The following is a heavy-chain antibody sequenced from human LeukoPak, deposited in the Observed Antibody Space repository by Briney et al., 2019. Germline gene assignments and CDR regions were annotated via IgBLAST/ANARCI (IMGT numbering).Heavy chain of an antibody. CDR1: GYSFTSYW. CDR3: ASWGSMTTVTTSQYYYYYYGMDV. Sequence: GESLKISCKGSGYSFTSYWIGWVRQMPGKGLEWMGIIYPGDSDTRYSPSFQGQVTISADKSISTAYLQWSSLKASDTAMYYCASWGSMTTVTTSQYYYYYYGMDVWGQGTTVTVSS. CDR2: IYPGDSDT. D-gene: IGHD4-17*01. J-gene: IGHJ6*02. V-gene: IGHV5-51*01.